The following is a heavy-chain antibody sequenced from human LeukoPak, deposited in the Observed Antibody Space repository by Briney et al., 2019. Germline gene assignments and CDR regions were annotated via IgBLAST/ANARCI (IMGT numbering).Heavy chain of an antibody. CDR3: ARDWSGIYGDYFDY. Sequence: GGSLRLSCAASGFTFSSYGMHWVRQAPGKGLEWVAFIRYDGSNKYYADSVKGRFTISRDNAKNSLYLQMNSLRAEDTAVYYCARDWSGIYGDYFDYWGQGTLVTVSS. V-gene: IGHV3-30*02. J-gene: IGHJ4*02. CDR2: IRYDGSNK. D-gene: IGHD3-3*01. CDR1: GFTFSSYG.